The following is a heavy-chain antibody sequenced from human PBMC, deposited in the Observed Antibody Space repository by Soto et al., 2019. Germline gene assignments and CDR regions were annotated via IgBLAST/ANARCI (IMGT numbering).Heavy chain of an antibody. CDR3: ARGPGGPVGPGDY. CDR1: GYTFTSYA. CDR2: IHAGNGNT. V-gene: IGHV1-3*01. J-gene: IGHJ4*02. D-gene: IGHD2-15*01. Sequence: QVQLVQSGAEVKKPGASVKVSCKASGYTFTSYAMHWVRQAPGQRLEWMGWIHAGNGNTKYSQKFQGRVTITRDTSASTAYMELSSLRSEDTAVYYCARGPGGPVGPGDYWGQGTLVTVSS.